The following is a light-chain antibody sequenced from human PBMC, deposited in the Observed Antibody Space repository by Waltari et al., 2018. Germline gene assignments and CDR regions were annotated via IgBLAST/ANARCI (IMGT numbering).Light chain of an antibody. Sequence: DIQMTQSPSSLSASVGDRVTITCRTSQNILTYLNWYRQKPGKAPELLIYAASSLQSGVPSRFSGAGSWTDFTLTISSLQPEDFATYSCQQSYSTPYTFGQGTRVDI. CDR2: AAS. V-gene: IGKV1-39*01. J-gene: IGKJ2*01. CDR1: QNILTY. CDR3: QQSYSTPYT.